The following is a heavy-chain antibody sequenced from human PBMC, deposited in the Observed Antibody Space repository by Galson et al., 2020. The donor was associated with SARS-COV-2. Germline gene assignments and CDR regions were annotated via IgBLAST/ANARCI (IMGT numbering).Heavy chain of an antibody. V-gene: IGHV3-15*07. CDR2: IKSKTDGGTT. CDR1: GFTFSNAW. Sequence: GGSLRLSCAASGFTFSNAWMNWVRQAPGKGLEWVGRIKSKTDGGTTDYAAPVKGRFTISRDDSKNTLYLQMNSLKTEDTAVYYGTPEDIVVVPVGMGGPFDYWGQGTLGTVAS. J-gene: IGHJ4*02. CDR3: TPEDIVVVPVGMGGPFDY. D-gene: IGHD2-2*01.